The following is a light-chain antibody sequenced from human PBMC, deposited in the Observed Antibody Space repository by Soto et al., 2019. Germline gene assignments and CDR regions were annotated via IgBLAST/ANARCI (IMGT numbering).Light chain of an antibody. CDR1: QSVRSY. V-gene: IGKV3-15*01. Sequence: IVLTQSPATLALSPGVRATLSCRASQSVRSYLAWYQQKPGQAPRLXIYGASPRDTGIPARFSGSGAGTECTLTISSLQSEDFAVYYCQQYNNWTRTFGQGTKVDIK. CDR2: GAS. J-gene: IGKJ1*01. CDR3: QQYNNWTRT.